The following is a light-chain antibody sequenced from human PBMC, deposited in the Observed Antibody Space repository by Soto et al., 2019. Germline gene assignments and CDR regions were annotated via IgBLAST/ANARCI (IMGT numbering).Light chain of an antibody. CDR1: QSVSNDF. Sequence: EIVLTQSPGILSLSPGERATLSCRASQSVSNDFLAWYQQKPGQAPRLLIYGASTRATDVSDRFSGSGSGADFTLSISRLEPEDFAVYYCQQYGSSPPRTFGQGTKVEMK. CDR2: GAS. CDR3: QQYGSSPPRT. J-gene: IGKJ1*01. V-gene: IGKV3-20*01.